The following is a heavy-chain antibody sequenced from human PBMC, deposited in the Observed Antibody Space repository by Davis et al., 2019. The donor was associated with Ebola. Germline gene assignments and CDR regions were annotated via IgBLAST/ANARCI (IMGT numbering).Heavy chain of an antibody. CDR2: IAPSDSYT. Sequence: GESLKISCKGSGYSFSSYWINWVRQLPGKGLEWVGRIAPSDSYTNYSPSFQGHVTISADKATTTTYLQWSSLKASDTAIYYCARLGGLDLWGQGTTVAVSS. V-gene: IGHV5-10-1*01. J-gene: IGHJ6*02. CDR1: GYSFSSYW. D-gene: IGHD7-27*01. CDR3: ARLGGLDL.